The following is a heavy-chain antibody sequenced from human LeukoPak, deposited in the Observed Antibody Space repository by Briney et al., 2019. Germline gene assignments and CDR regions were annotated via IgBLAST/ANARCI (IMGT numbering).Heavy chain of an antibody. CDR3: AKDLSSGSYYGSSDY. Sequence: PGGSLRLSCAASGFTFSSYAMSWVRQAPGKGLEWVSAISGSGGSTYYADSVKGRFTISRDNSKNTLYLQMNSLRAEDTAVYYCAKDLSSGSYYGSSDYWGQGTLVTVSS. V-gene: IGHV3-23*01. CDR1: GFTFSSYA. CDR2: ISGSGGST. D-gene: IGHD1-26*01. J-gene: IGHJ4*02.